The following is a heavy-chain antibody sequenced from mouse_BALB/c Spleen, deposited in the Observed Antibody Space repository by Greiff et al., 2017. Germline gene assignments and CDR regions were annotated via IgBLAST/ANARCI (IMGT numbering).Heavy chain of an antibody. V-gene: IGHV1-4*02. J-gene: IGHJ4*01. Sequence: VKLQQSAAELARPGASVKMSCKASGYTFTSYTMHWVKQRPGQGLEWIGYINPSSGYTEYNQKFKDKTTLTADKSSSTAYMQLSSLTSEDSAVYYCAREGGGNPIPKRSQLYYYAMDYWGQGTSVTVSS. D-gene: IGHD1-1*02. CDR3: AREGGGNPIPKRSQLYYYAMDY. CDR2: INPSSGYT. CDR1: GYTFTSYT.